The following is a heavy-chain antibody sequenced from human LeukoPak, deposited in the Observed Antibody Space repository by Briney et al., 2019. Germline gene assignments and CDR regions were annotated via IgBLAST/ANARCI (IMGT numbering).Heavy chain of an antibody. V-gene: IGHV3-30-3*01. CDR1: GFTFSSYA. D-gene: IGHD3-16*01. J-gene: IGHJ4*02. CDR3: AKDGVHYFDY. CDR2: ISYDGSNK. Sequence: GGSLRLSCAASGFTFSSYAMHWVRQAPGKGLEWVAVISYDGSNKYYADSVKGRFTISRDNSKNTLYLQMNSLRAEDTAVYYCAKDGVHYFDYWGQGTLVTVSS.